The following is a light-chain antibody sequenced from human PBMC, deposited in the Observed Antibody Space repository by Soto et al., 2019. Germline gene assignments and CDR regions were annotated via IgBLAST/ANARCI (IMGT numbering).Light chain of an antibody. J-gene: IGKJ5*01. CDR3: RQRSNWPPEST. V-gene: IGKV3-11*01. CDR2: DAS. Sequence: EIVLAQSPATLCLSPGERATLPCRASHSVSISLAGYQQKPGQATRLLIYDASNRATGVAARFIGSGSGTDFALTVSSLEPEDFALYYCRQRSNWPPESTFGQGTRLEIK. CDR1: HSVSIS.